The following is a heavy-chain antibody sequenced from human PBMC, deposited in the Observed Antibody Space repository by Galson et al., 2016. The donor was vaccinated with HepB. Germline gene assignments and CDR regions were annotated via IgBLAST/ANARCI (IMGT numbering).Heavy chain of an antibody. CDR2: LSGSGGGA. CDR1: GFTFRNYG. Sequence: SLRLSCAASGFTFRNYGMAWVRQAPGKGLEWVSSLSGSGGGAFLADSVKGRFTISRDNSKNTVYLQMSRLRDEDTAVYYCVRGGSGAGGDYFDFWGRGTLVTVSS. CDR3: VRGGSGAGGDYFDF. D-gene: IGHD3-16*01. V-gene: IGHV3-23*01. J-gene: IGHJ4*01.